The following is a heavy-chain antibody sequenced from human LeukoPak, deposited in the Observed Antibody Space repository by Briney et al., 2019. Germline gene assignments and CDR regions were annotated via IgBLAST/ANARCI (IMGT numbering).Heavy chain of an antibody. V-gene: IGHV3-13*01. D-gene: IGHD1-26*01. J-gene: IGHJ4*02. CDR3: ATSIVGATTGIDY. CDR2: IGTAGDT. Sequence: PGGSLRLSCAASGFTFSSYDMHWVRQATGKGLEWVSAIGTAGDTYYPGSVKGRFTISRDNSKNTLYLQMNSLRAEDTAVYYCATSIVGATTGIDYWGQGTLVTVSS. CDR1: GFTFSSYD.